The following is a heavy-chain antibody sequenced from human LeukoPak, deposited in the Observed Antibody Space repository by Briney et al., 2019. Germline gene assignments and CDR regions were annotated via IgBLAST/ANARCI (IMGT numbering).Heavy chain of an antibody. CDR3: ARSLQLRFLEWQPGDLNYYYYYMDV. V-gene: IGHV1-69*13. CDR2: IIPIFGTA. CDR1: GGTFTSYA. D-gene: IGHD3-3*01. Sequence: SVKVSCKASGGTFTSYAISWVRQAPGQGLEWMGGIIPIFGTANYAQKFQGRVTITADESTSTAYMELSRLRSEDTAVYYCARSLQLRFLEWQPGDLNYYYYYMDVWGKGTTVTVSS. J-gene: IGHJ6*03.